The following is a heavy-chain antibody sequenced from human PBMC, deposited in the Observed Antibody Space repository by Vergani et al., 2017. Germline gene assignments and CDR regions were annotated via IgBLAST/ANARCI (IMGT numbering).Heavy chain of an antibody. Sequence: QVQLVQSGAEVKKPGASVKVSCKASGYTFTSYYMHWVRQAPGQGLEWMGIINPSGGSTSYAQKLQGRVTMTRDTSPSTVYMELSSLRSEDTAVYYCAREVTMITSGEGAFDIWGQGTMVTVSS. J-gene: IGHJ3*02. V-gene: IGHV1-46*01. D-gene: IGHD3-22*01. CDR2: INPSGGST. CDR3: AREVTMITSGEGAFDI. CDR1: GYTFTSYY.